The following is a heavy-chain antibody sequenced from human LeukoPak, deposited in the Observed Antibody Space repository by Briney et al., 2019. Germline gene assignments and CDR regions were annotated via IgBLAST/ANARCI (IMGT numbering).Heavy chain of an antibody. J-gene: IGHJ4*02. V-gene: IGHV1-46*01. D-gene: IGHD3-16*02. CDR2: INPSGGST. CDR3: ARGMSMITVGGVIAPDFDY. Sequence: GASVKVSCKASGYTFTSYYMHWVRQAPGQGLEWMGIINPSGGSTSYAQKFQGRVTMTRDTSTSTVYMELSSLRSEDTAVYYCARGMSMITVGGVIAPDFDYWGQGTLVTVSS. CDR1: GYTFTSYY.